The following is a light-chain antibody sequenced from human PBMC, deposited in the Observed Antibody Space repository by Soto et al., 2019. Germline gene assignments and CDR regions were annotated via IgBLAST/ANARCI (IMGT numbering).Light chain of an antibody. CDR3: QQYTSYPLM. Sequence: DIQMTQSPSTLSASVGDRVTITCRASQSISSWLAWYQQKPGKAPKLLIYKASSLESGVPSRFSGSGSGTEFTLTISSLQTDDFAPYDFQQYTSYPLMFGQGTKVEIK. CDR2: KAS. J-gene: IGKJ1*01. CDR1: QSISSW. V-gene: IGKV1-5*03.